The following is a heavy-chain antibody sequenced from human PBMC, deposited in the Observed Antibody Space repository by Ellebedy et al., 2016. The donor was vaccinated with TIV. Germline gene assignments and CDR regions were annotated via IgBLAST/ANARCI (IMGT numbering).Heavy chain of an antibody. D-gene: IGHD3-3*01. CDR1: GFTFSSYA. J-gene: IGHJ6*02. CDR2: ISGSGGST. CDR3: AKDLSYYDFWSGYKAYYYYYYGMGV. V-gene: IGHV3-23*01. Sequence: GGSLRLSCAASGFTFSSYAMSWVRQAPGKGLEWVSAISGSGGSTYYADSVKGRFTISRDNSKNTLYLQMNSLRAEDTAVYYRAKDLSYYDFWSGYKAYYYYYYGMGVWGQGTTVTVSS.